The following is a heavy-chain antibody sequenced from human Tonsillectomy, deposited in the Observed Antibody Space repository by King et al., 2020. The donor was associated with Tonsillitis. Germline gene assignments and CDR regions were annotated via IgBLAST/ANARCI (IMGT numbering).Heavy chain of an antibody. CDR3: ARSQSFFYYGSGGAYFDS. D-gene: IGHD3-10*01. J-gene: IGHJ4*02. Sequence: VQLVESGGGVVRPGGSLRLSCSTTGFTFDDFGMNWVRQVPGKGLEWVSGINWNGVSTGYRDSVKGRFTISRDNAKNSVSLQMNSLTAEDTALYYCARSQSFFYYGSGGAYFDSWGQGTLVTVSS. V-gene: IGHV3-20*04. CDR1: GFTFDDFG. CDR2: INWNGVST.